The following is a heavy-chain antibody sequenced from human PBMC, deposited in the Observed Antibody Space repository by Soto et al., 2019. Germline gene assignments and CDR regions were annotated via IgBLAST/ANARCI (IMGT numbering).Heavy chain of an antibody. Sequence: GGSLRLSCAASGFRFSSYEMNWVRQAPGKGLEWISCISESGSSMYYADAVKGRFAISRDNAKNSLYLHMNSLRVEDTAVYYCARDQEVHDTGGHKIRARDVWGQGTTVTVSS. CDR3: ARDQEVHDTGGHKIRARDV. D-gene: IGHD1-26*01. V-gene: IGHV3-48*03. CDR2: ISESGSSM. CDR1: GFRFSSYE. J-gene: IGHJ6*02.